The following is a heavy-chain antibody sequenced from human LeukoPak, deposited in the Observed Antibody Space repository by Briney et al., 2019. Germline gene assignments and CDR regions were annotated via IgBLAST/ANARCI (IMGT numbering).Heavy chain of an antibody. J-gene: IGHJ4*02. D-gene: IGHD5-24*01. Sequence: SETLSLTCAVYGGSFSGYYWSWIRQPPGKGLEWIGEINHSGSINYNPSLKSRVTISVDTSKNQFSLKLSSVTAADTAVYYCARVSGRWLQTRYYFDYWGQGTLVTVSS. CDR2: INHSGSI. V-gene: IGHV4-34*01. CDR3: ARVSGRWLQTRYYFDY. CDR1: GGSFSGYY.